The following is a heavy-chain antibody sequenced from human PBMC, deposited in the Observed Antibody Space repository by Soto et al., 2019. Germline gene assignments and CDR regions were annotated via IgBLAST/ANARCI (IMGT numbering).Heavy chain of an antibody. D-gene: IGHD6-19*01. V-gene: IGHV4-30-2*01. CDR1: GGSISSGGYS. CDR2: IYHSGST. CDR3: ARAAGLGAVAVDY. J-gene: IGHJ4*02. Sequence: QRQLQESGSGLVKPSQTLSLTCAVSGGSISSGGYSWSWIRQPPGKGLEWIGYIYHSGSTYYNPSIKSRVTISVDRYKIQFSLKLTSVTAANTAVYYCARAAGLGAVAVDYWGQGTLVTVSS.